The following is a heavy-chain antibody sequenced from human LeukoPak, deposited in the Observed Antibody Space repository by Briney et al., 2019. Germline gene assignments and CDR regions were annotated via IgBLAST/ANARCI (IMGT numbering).Heavy chain of an antibody. J-gene: IGHJ4*02. D-gene: IGHD3-9*01. Sequence: SETLSLTCAVYGGSFSGYYWSWIHQPPGKGLEWIGEINHSGSTNYNPSLKSRLSISVDTSKNQFSLKVTSMTAADTAVYYCARLSHPSGKNWFFDYWGQGTLVTVFS. CDR1: GGSFSGYY. V-gene: IGHV4-34*01. CDR2: INHSGST. CDR3: ARLSHPSGKNWFFDY.